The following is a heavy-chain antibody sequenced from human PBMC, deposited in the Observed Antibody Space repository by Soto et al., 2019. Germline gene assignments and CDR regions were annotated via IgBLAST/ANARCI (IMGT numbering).Heavy chain of an antibody. J-gene: IGHJ1*01. CDR2: ISWNSGSI. CDR1: GFTFDDYA. D-gene: IGHD6-19*01. V-gene: IGHV3-9*01. CDR3: AKDMGPIAVAGSFQH. Sequence: HPGGSLRLSCAASGFTFDDYAMHWVRQAPGKGLEWVSSISWNSGSIGYADSVKGRFTISRDNAKNSLYLQMNSLRAEDTALYYCAKDMGPIAVAGSFQHWGQGTLVTVSS.